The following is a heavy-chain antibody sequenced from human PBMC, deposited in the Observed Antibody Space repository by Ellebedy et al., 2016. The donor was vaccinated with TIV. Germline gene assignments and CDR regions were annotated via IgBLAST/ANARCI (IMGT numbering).Heavy chain of an antibody. CDR1: GFTVSSNY. D-gene: IGHD1-7*01. CDR3: ARDGSRTLDY. Sequence: GESLKISCAASGFTVSSNYRSWVRQAPGKGLEWVSVIYSGGSTYYAGSVKGRFTISRDNSKNTLYLQMNSLRTEDTAVYYCARDGSRTLDYWGQGTLVTVSS. CDR2: IYSGGST. J-gene: IGHJ4*02. V-gene: IGHV3-53*01.